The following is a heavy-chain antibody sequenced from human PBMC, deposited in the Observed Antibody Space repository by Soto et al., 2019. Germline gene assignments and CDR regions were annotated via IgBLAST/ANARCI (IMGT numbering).Heavy chain of an antibody. CDR2: IRSKAFGGTT. J-gene: IGHJ4*02. CDR3: TRFTIFAVAPDY. CDR1: GFTFGDYA. V-gene: IGHV3-49*04. Sequence: PGGSLRLSCTASGFTFGDYALSWVRQAPGKGPERVGFIRSKAFGGTTEYAASVKGRFTISRDDSKSIAYLQMNSLKTEDTAVYFCTRFTIFAVAPDYWGQGTLVTVSS. D-gene: IGHD3-3*01.